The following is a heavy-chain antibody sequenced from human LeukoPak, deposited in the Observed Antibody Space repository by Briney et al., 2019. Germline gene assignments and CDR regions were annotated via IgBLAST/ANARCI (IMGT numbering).Heavy chain of an antibody. CDR3: ARDYGDYAGEFDY. Sequence: GGSLRLSCAASGFTFSSYSMNWVRQAPGKGPEWVSSISSSSSYIYYADSVKGRFTVSRDNAKNSLYLQMNSLRAEDTAVYYCARDYGDYAGEFDYWGQGTLVTVFS. CDR2: ISSSSSYI. CDR1: GFTFSSYS. V-gene: IGHV3-21*01. D-gene: IGHD4-17*01. J-gene: IGHJ4*02.